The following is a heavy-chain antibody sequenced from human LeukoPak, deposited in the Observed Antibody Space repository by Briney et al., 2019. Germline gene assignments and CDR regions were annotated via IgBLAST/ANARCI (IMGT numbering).Heavy chain of an antibody. CDR2: ISSSSSYI. J-gene: IGHJ6*02. Sequence: PGGSLRLSCAASGFTFSSYAMHWVRQAPGKGLEWVSSISSSSSYIYYADSVKGRFTISRDNAKNSLYLQMNSLRAEDTAVYYCARDPLTMVRGVNYYGMDVWGQGTTVTVSS. V-gene: IGHV3-21*01. CDR1: GFTFSSYA. D-gene: IGHD3-10*01. CDR3: ARDPLTMVRGVNYYGMDV.